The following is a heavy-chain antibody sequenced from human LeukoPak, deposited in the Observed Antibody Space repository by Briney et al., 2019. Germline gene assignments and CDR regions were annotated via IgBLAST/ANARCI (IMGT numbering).Heavy chain of an antibody. V-gene: IGHV4-30-4*08. CDR2: IYYSGST. CDR1: GGSISSGDYY. CDR3: ARVDSSGWPGGSYYYMDV. D-gene: IGHD6-19*01. J-gene: IGHJ6*03. Sequence: SETLSLTCTVSGGSISSGDYYWSWIRQPPGKGLEWIGYIYYSGSTYYNPSLKSRVTISVDTSKNQFSLKLSSVTAADTTVYYCARVDSSGWPGGSYYYMDVWGKGTTVTVSS.